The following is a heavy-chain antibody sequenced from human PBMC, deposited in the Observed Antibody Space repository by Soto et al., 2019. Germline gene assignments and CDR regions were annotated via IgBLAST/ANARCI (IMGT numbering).Heavy chain of an antibody. CDR1: GFTFSSYA. CDR2: ISGSGGST. D-gene: IGHD2-15*01. Sequence: EVQLLESGGGLVQPGGSLRLSCAASGFTFSSYAMSWVRQAPGKGLEWVSAISGSGGSTYYADSVKGRFTISRDNSNNTLYLQLNSQRAEDTAVYYCAKRYCSGGSCYSGYYMDVWGKGTTVTVSS. J-gene: IGHJ6*03. CDR3: AKRYCSGGSCYSGYYMDV. V-gene: IGHV3-23*01.